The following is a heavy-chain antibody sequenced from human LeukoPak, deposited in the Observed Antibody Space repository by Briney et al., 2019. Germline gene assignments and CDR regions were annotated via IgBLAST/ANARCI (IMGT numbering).Heavy chain of an antibody. Sequence: SGGSLRLSCVASGFTFSSYGMHWVRQAPGKGLEWVAFISYDGSNENIADSVKGRFIISRDNSKNTLYLQMNSLRAEDTAVYYCAKGPAPRLGEFSYHALVDYWGQGTLVTASS. D-gene: IGHD3-16*02. V-gene: IGHV3-30*18. CDR2: ISYDGSNE. CDR1: GFTFSSYG. CDR3: AKGPAPRLGEFSYHALVDY. J-gene: IGHJ4*02.